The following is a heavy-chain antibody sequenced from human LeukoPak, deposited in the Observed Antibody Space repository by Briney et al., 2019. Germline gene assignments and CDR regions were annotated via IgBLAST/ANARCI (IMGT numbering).Heavy chain of an antibody. V-gene: IGHV3-33*06. CDR3: AKGDGHLNLRFDY. D-gene: IGHD2-21*02. J-gene: IGHJ4*02. CDR1: GFTFSTYG. Sequence: PGGSLRLSCGASGFTFSTYGMHWVRLAPGKGLEWVAVIWYDGSDKYYADSVKGRFTISRDNSKNTLYLQMNSLRVEDTAVYYCAKGDGHLNLRFDYWGQGTLVTVSS. CDR2: IWYDGSDK.